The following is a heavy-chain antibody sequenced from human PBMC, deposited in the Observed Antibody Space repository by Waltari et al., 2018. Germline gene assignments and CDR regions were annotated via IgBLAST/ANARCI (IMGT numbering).Heavy chain of an antibody. CDR3: ARESEIWFRELLHLGY. Sequence: EVQLVESGGGLVQPGRSLRLSCAASGFTFDDYAMHWVRQAPGKGLEWVAGISGNSGSIGYADSVKCRFTISRDNAKNSLYLQMNSLRAEDTAVYYCARESEIWFRELLHLGYWGQGTLVTVSS. CDR2: ISGNSGSI. V-gene: IGHV3-9*01. D-gene: IGHD3-10*01. J-gene: IGHJ4*02. CDR1: GFTFDDYA.